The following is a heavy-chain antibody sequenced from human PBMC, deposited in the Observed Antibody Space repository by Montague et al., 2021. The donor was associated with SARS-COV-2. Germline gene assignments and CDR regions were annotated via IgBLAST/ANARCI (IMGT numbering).Heavy chain of an antibody. CDR2: IDYSGST. Sequence: SETLSRTCTVSGGSISSSTYYWGWIRQPPGKGLEWIASIDYSGSTYFNPSLKSRVAISIDTSKNQFSLELSSVTAADTAVYYCARSPYYYDSSGPFDPWGQGVPVTVSS. CDR1: GGSISSSTYY. CDR3: ARSPYYYDSSGPFDP. J-gene: IGHJ5*02. V-gene: IGHV4-39*07. D-gene: IGHD3-22*01.